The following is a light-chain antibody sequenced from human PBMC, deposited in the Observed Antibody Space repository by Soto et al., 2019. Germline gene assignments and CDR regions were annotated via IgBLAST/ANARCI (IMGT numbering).Light chain of an antibody. Sequence: ETVLTQSPGTLSLSPGERATLSCRASQSITNNYLAWYQQKPGQAPRLLIYRASSRVTGIPDRFSGSGSGTDFNFTISRLEPEDVPVYYCQQYRTSPITFGKGTRLEIK. CDR1: QSITNNY. CDR3: QQYRTSPIT. CDR2: RAS. J-gene: IGKJ5*01. V-gene: IGKV3-20*01.